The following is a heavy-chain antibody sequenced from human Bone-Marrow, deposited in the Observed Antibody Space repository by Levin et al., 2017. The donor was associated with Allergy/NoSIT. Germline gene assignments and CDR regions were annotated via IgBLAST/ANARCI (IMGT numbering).Heavy chain of an antibody. D-gene: IGHD1-7*01. J-gene: IGHJ4*02. CDR3: ARGADWNYGIPPNFDY. CDR2: IYYRGST. CDR1: RGSISSGDSF. Sequence: SQTLSLTCTVSRGSISSGDSFWSWIRQPPGKDLEWIGNIYYRGSTTYNPSLKSRLAISVDTSENQFSLKLSSVTAADTAVYYCARGADWNYGIPPNFDYWGQGALVTVSS. V-gene: IGHV4-30-4*01.